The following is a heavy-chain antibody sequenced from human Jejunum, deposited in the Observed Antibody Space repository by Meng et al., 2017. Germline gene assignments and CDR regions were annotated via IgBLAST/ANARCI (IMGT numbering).Heavy chain of an antibody. CDR2: INPDGGGT. CDR3: ARAAVGWYNWFDP. J-gene: IGHJ5*02. V-gene: IGHV1-2*02. CDR1: GYTFTGHY. D-gene: IGHD6-19*01. Sequence: ASVKVSCKASGYTFTGHYMHWVRQAPGQGLEWMGWINPDGGGTNYAQKFQGRVIVTRDTSINTVYMELNRLTSADTAVYYCARAAVGWYNWFDPWGQGTLVTVSS.